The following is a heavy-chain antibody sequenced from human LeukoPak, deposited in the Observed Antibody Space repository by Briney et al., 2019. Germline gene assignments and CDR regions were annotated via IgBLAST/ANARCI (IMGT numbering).Heavy chain of an antibody. J-gene: IGHJ4*02. CDR3: APTARGYSYGTFDY. V-gene: IGHV1-24*01. CDR2: FDPEDGET. Sequence: ASVKVSCKVSGYTLTELSMHWVRQAPGKGLEWMGGFDPEDGETIHAQKFQGRVTMTEDTSTDTAYMELSSLRSEDTAVYYCAPTARGYSYGTFDYWGQGTLVTVSS. D-gene: IGHD5-18*01. CDR1: GYTLTELS.